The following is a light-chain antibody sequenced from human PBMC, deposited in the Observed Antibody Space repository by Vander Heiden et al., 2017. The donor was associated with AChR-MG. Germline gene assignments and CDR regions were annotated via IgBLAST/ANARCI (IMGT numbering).Light chain of an antibody. Sequence: DIQMTQSPSPLSASVGARVTLTCRASQGISNYLAWYQQKPGQVPKLLIYAASTLQSGVPSRFSGSGSGTDFTLTISSLQPEDVATYYCQKYNSALALTFGGGTKVEIK. CDR2: AAS. J-gene: IGKJ4*01. CDR1: QGISNY. V-gene: IGKV1-27*01. CDR3: QKYNSALALT.